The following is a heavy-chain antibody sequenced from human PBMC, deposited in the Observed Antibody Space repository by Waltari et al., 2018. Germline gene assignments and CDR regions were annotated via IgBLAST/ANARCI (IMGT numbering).Heavy chain of an antibody. V-gene: IGHV1-2*06. CDR1: GYTFTGYY. CDR3: AAGYYDSSGYYYAEYFQH. D-gene: IGHD3-22*01. Sequence: QVQLVQSGAEVKKPGASVKVSCKASGYTFTGYYMHWVRQAPGQRLEWMGRINPNSGGTNDAQKFQGRVTMTRDTSISTAYMELSRLRSDDTAVYYCAAGYYDSSGYYYAEYFQHWGQGTTVTVSS. CDR2: INPNSGGT. J-gene: IGHJ1*01.